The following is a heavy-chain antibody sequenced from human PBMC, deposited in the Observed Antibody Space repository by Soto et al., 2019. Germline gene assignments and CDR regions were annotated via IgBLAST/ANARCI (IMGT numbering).Heavy chain of an antibody. J-gene: IGHJ2*01. Sequence: EVQLVESGGGLVQPGGSLRLSCAASGFTVSSNYMSWVRQAPGKGLEWVSVIYSGGSTYYADYVKGRFTISRDNSKNTLYLQMNSLRAEDTAVYYCARDRDGDYVWGVGYFDLWGRGTLVTVSS. CDR3: ARDRDGDYVWGVGYFDL. D-gene: IGHD4-17*01. CDR1: GFTVSSNY. V-gene: IGHV3-66*01. CDR2: IYSGGST.